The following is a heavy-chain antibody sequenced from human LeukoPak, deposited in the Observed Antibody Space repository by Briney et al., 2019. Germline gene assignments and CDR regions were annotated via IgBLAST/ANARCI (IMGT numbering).Heavy chain of an antibody. CDR2: ISGSGGST. Sequence: GGSLRLSCAASGFTFSSYGMSWVRQAPGKGLEWVSAISGSGGSTYYAHSVKGRFIISRDNSKNSLYLQMNSLRAEDTAVYYCASIMATSGAFDIWGQGTMVTVSS. CDR3: ASIMATSGAFDI. J-gene: IGHJ3*02. V-gene: IGHV3-23*01. D-gene: IGHD3-16*01. CDR1: GFTFSSYG.